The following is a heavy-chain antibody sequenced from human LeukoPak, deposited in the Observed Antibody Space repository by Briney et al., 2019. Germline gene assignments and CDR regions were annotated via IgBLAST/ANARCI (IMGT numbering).Heavy chain of an antibody. D-gene: IGHD3-22*01. CDR2: ISGSGCST. CDR3: AKSSVFYDSSGYYVGEKYYFDY. Sequence: GGSLRLSCAASVFTFSSYGMSWVRQAPGKGLEWVSAISGSGCSTYYADSVRGGLTISRDNSENALYVQVNSLRPEHRAVLLFAKSSVFYDSSGYYVGEKYYFDYWGQGTLVTVSS. CDR1: VFTFSSYG. J-gene: IGHJ4*02. V-gene: IGHV3-23*01.